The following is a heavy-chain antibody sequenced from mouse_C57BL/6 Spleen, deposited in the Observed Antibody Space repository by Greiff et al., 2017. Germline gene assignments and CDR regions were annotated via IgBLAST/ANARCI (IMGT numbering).Heavy chain of an antibody. Sequence: VQLQQSGPELVKPGASVKISCKASGYSFTDYNMNWVKQSNGKSLEWIGVINPNYGTTSYNQKFKGKATLTVDQSSSTAYMHLHPLTSEVSAVFYCSRGPCISTVVADAMDYWGQGTSVTGSS. CDR2: INPNYGTT. CDR3: SRGPCISTVVADAMDY. D-gene: IGHD1-1*01. CDR1: GYSFTDYN. J-gene: IGHJ4*01. V-gene: IGHV1-39*01.